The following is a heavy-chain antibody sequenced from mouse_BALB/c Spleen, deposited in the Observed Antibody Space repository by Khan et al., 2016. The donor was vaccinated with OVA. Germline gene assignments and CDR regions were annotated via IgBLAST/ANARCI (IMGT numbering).Heavy chain of an antibody. CDR1: GFNIKDTY. Sequence: VRLQQSGAELVKPGASVKLSCTASGFNIKDTYMHWVKQRPEQGLEWIGRIDPANGNTKYDPKFQGKATITADTSSNTAYLQLNSLTSEDTAVLYCASGGLRGIFAMDYWGQGTSVTVSS. CDR2: IDPANGNT. J-gene: IGHJ4*01. D-gene: IGHD2-4*01. CDR3: ASGGLRGIFAMDY. V-gene: IGHV14-3*02.